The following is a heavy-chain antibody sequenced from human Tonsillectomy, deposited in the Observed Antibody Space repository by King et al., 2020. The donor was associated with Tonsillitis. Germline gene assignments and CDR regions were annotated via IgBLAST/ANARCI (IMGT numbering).Heavy chain of an antibody. CDR2: IGTAGDT. D-gene: IGHD3-10*01. V-gene: IGHV3-13*01. CDR1: GFTFRSYD. CDR3: ARVSYGSGSYDY. Sequence: VQLVESGGGLVQPGGSLRLSCAASGFTFRSYDMHWVRQATGKGLEWVSAIGTAGDTYYPGSVKGRFTHSRENAKNSLSLQMNSLRAEDTAVYYCARVSYGSGSYDYWGQGTLVTVSS. J-gene: IGHJ4*02.